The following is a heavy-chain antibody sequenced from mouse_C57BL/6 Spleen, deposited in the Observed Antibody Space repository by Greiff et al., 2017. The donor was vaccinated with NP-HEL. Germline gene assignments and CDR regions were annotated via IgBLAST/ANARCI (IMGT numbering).Heavy chain of an antibody. V-gene: IGHV1-52*01. CDR1: GYTFTSYW. Sequence: VQLQQSGAELVRPGSSVKLSCKASGYTFTSYWMHWVKQRPIQGLEWIGNIDPSDSETHYNQKFKDKATLTVDKSSSTAYMQLSSLTSEDSAVYYCATLTGTPRYFDVWGTGTTVTVSS. D-gene: IGHD4-1*01. J-gene: IGHJ1*03. CDR3: ATLTGTPRYFDV. CDR2: IDPSDSET.